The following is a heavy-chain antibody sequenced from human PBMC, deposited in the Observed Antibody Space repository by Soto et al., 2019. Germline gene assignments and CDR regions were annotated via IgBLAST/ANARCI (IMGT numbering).Heavy chain of an antibody. J-gene: IGHJ5*02. CDR3: ARDPETYYYDSSGYHWFDP. CDR1: GGTFSSYA. D-gene: IGHD3-22*01. CDR2: IIPIFGTA. Sequence: GASVKVSCKASGGTFSSYAISWVRQAPGQGLEWMGGIIPIFGTANYAQKFQGRVTITADKSTSTAYMELSSLRSEDTAVYYCARDPETYYYDSSGYHWFDPWGQGTLVTVSS. V-gene: IGHV1-69*06.